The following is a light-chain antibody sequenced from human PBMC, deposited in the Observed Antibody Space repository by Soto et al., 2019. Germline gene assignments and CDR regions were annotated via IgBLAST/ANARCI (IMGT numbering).Light chain of an antibody. CDR3: HQYGTSPWT. CDR2: GAS. Sequence: EIVMTQSPATLSVSPGERATLSCRASQSVSSNYLAWYQQKPGQAPGLLIHGASSRATGIPDRFSGSGSGTDFTLTISRLEPEDFAVYYCHQYGTSPWTFGQGTKVEIK. V-gene: IGKV3-20*01. CDR1: QSVSSNY. J-gene: IGKJ1*01.